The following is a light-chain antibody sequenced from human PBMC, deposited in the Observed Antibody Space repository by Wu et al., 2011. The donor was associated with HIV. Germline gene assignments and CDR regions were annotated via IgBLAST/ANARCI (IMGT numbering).Light chain of an antibody. CDR1: QSVSTY. J-gene: IGKJ5*01. CDR3: QQRTT. CDR2: DTC. V-gene: IGKV3-11*01. Sequence: EIILTQSPATLSLSPGDRATLSCRASQSVSTYLAWYQQKPGQAPRLLIYDTCYRAAGIPVRFSGRGSETDFTLTISSLESEDSAVYYCQQRTTFGQGTRLEI.